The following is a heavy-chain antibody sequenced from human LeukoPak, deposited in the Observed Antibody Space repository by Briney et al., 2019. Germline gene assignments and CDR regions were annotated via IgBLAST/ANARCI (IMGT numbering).Heavy chain of an antibody. CDR1: GFTFSSYG. V-gene: IGHV3-30*18. CDR3: ANAGSGEEGY. J-gene: IGHJ4*02. Sequence: GRSLRLSSAASGFTFSSYGMHWVRQAPGKGLEWVAVISYDGSNKYYADSVKGRFTISRDNSKNTLYLQMNSLRAEDTAVYYCANAGSGEEGYWGQGTLVTVSS. D-gene: IGHD7-27*01. CDR2: ISYDGSNK.